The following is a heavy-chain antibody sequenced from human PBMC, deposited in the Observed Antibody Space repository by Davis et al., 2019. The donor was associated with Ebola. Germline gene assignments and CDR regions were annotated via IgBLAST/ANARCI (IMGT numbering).Heavy chain of an antibody. V-gene: IGHV1-2*06. CDR1: GYTFTGYY. D-gene: IGHD2-15*01. CDR2: INPNSGGT. J-gene: IGHJ5*02. Sequence: AASVKVSCKASGYTFTGYYMHWVRQAPGQGPEWMGRINPNSGGTNYAQKFQGRVTMTRDTSISTAYMELSRLRSDDTAVYYCARTVAATRAGYNWFDPWGQGTLVTVSS. CDR3: ARTVAATRAGYNWFDP.